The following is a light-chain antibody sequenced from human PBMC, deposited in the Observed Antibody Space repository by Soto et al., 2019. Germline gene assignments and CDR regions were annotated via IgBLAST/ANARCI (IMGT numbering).Light chain of an antibody. Sequence: DIQMTQSPSTLSASVGDRVTITCRASQSISSWLAWYQQKPGKAPKLLIYDAYSLESGVPSRFSGSGSGTEFTLTISSLQPDDFATYYCQQYNSYQCTFGQGTKLEIK. J-gene: IGKJ2*02. V-gene: IGKV1-5*01. CDR3: QQYNSYQCT. CDR2: DAY. CDR1: QSISSW.